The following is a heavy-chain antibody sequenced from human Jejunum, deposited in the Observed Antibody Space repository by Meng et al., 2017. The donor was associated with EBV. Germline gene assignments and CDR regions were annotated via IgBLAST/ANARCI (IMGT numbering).Heavy chain of an antibody. D-gene: IGHD3-10*01. CDR1: GITFSNAW. CDR3: TTLWLGGPGFDP. V-gene: IGHV3-15*01. CDR2: IKSKADGETI. Sequence: EVQVVESGGGLVKPGGSLRLSGAASGITFSNAWMSWVRQAPGKGLEWVGRIKSKADGETIDYGAPEKDRFIISRDDSKNTMYLQINSLKTEDTAVYYCTTLWLGGPGFDPWGQGTLVTVSS. J-gene: IGHJ5*02.